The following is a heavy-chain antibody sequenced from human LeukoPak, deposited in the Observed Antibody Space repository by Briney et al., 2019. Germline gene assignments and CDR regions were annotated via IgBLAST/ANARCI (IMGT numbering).Heavy chain of an antibody. V-gene: IGHV1-18*01. CDR2: ISTYNGNT. D-gene: IGHD5-18*01. CDR1: GYTFTSYG. Sequence: GASVKVSCKASGYTFTSYGISWVRQAPGQGLEWMGWISTYNGNTNYAQNLQDRVTMTTDTSTSTAYMELRSLRSDDTAVYYCARGYSYGYRDYFDFWGQGTLVTVSS. CDR3: ARGYSYGYRDYFDF. J-gene: IGHJ4*02.